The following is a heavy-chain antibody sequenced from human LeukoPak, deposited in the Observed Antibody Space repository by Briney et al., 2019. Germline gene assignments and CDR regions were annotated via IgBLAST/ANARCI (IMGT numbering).Heavy chain of an antibody. CDR3: ARGFHYDFWSGSYYFDY. CDR1: GFTFSDHY. D-gene: IGHD3-3*01. CDR2: ITNKPKSYNT. V-gene: IGHV3-72*01. Sequence: GGSLRLSRAASGFTFSDHYMDWVRQAPGKGLEWVGRITNKPKSYNTEYAASVKGRFTISRDDSKNSLYLQMNSLKTEDTAVYYCARGFHYDFWSGSYYFDYWGQGTLVTVSS. J-gene: IGHJ4*02.